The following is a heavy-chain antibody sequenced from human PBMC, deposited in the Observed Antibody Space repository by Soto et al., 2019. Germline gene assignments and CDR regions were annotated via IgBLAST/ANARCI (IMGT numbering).Heavy chain of an antibody. Sequence: LSLTCTVSGGSISSYYWSWIRQPPGKGLEWIGYIYYSGSTNYNPSLKSRVTISVDTSKNQFSLKLSSVTAADTAVYYCARIAGYDFWSGYHPDYFDYWGQGTLVNVSS. D-gene: IGHD3-3*01. J-gene: IGHJ4*02. CDR3: ARIAGYDFWSGYHPDYFDY. CDR2: IYYSGST. V-gene: IGHV4-59*01. CDR1: GGSISSYY.